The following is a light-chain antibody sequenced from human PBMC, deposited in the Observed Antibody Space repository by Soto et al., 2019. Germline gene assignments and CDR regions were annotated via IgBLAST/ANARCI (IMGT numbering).Light chain of an antibody. J-gene: IGKJ2*01. CDR2: GAS. V-gene: IGKV3-15*01. CDR3: QQYNNWPPEYT. CDR1: QSVGSN. Sequence: EIVMTQSPATLSVSPGERATLSCWASQSVGSNLAWYQHKPGQAPRLLIFGASSRATGIPARFSGSGSGTEFTLPISSLQSEDFAFYYCQQYNNWPPEYTFGQGTKLEIK.